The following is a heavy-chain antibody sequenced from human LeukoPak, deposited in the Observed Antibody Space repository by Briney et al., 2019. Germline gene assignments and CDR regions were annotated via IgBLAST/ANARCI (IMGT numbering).Heavy chain of an antibody. D-gene: IGHD6-13*01. CDR3: AKSLRSSWYYYYYYYGMDV. J-gene: IGHJ6*02. CDR1: GFTFSSYG. V-gene: IGHV3-30*18. Sequence: PGGSLRLSCAASGFTFSSYGMHWVRQAPGKGLEWVAVISYDGSNKYYADSVKGRFTISRDNSKNTPYLQMNSLRAEDTAVYYCAKSLRSSWYYYYYYYGMDVWGQGTTVTVSS. CDR2: ISYDGSNK.